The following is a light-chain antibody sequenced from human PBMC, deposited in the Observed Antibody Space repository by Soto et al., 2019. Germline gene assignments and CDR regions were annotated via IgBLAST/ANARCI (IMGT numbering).Light chain of an antibody. Sequence: DIRMTQSPSTLSTSVGDRVTITCRASQNIRGWLAWYQQKPGKAPKLLIYDASTLESGVPSRFSGSGSGTEFTLTISSLQPDDFATYYCQQYNSYPSTFGQGTKLEIK. V-gene: IGKV1-5*01. CDR3: QQYNSYPST. J-gene: IGKJ2*01. CDR1: QNIRGW. CDR2: DAS.